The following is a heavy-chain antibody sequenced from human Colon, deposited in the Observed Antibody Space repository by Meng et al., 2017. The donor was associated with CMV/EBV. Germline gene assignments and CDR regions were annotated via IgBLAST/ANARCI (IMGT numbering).Heavy chain of an antibody. CDR2: ITFSTTI. V-gene: IGHV3-48*04. J-gene: IGHJ4*02. CDR3: ARIRVSNLVDLDS. CDR1: GFTFSSYG. Sequence: GGSLRLSCAASGFTFSSYGMNWLRQAPGKGLEWGACITFSTTIYYADSVKGRFTISRDNAKNSLFLQMNSLRVEDTAVYYCARIRVSNLVDLDSWGQGTLVTVSS. D-gene: IGHD4-11*01.